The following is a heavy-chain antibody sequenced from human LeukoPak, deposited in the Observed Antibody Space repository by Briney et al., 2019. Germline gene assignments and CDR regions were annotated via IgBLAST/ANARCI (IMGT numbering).Heavy chain of an antibody. D-gene: IGHD1-26*01. J-gene: IGHJ4*02. Sequence: TGGSLRLSCAASGFTFSSYGMHWVRQAPGKGLEWVAVISYDGSNKYYADSVKGRFTISRDNSKNTLYLQMNSLRAEDTAVYYCARDRPSGSYYGYFDYWGQGTLVTVSS. V-gene: IGHV3-30*03. CDR3: ARDRPSGSYYGYFDY. CDR2: ISYDGSNK. CDR1: GFTFSSYG.